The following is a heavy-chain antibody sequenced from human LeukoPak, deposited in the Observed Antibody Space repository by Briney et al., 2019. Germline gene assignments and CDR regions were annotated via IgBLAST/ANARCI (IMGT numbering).Heavy chain of an antibody. CDR2: IIPIFGTA. CDR3: ARDAPLSNFGY. J-gene: IGHJ4*02. Sequence: GASVKVSCKASGGTFSSYAISWVRQAPGQGLEWMGGIIPIFGTANYSQKFQGRVTIAADESTSTAYMELSSLRSEDTAVYYCARDAPLSNFGYWGQGTLVTVSS. D-gene: IGHD3-3*02. CDR1: GGTFSSYA. V-gene: IGHV1-69*13.